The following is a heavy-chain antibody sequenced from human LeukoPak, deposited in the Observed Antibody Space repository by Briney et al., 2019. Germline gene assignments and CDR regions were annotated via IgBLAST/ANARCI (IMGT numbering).Heavy chain of an antibody. CDR3: ARDLSYDAFDI. CDR1: GFTFDDYS. CDR2: ISSSSSYI. Sequence: GGSLRLSYAASGFTFDDYSMNWVRQAPGKGLEWVSSISSSSSYIYYADSVKGRFTISRDNAKNSLYLQMNSLRAEDTAVYYCARDLSYDAFDIWGQGTMVTVSS. V-gene: IGHV3-21*01. J-gene: IGHJ3*02.